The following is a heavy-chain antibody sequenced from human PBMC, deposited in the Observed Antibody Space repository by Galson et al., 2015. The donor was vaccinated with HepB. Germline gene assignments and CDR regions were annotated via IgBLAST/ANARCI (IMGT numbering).Heavy chain of an antibody. Sequence: SVKVSCKASGYTFTSYAMHWVRQAPGQRLEWMGWINAGNGNTKYSQKFQGRVTITRDTSASTAYMELSSLRSEDTALYYCARGQQWPDYYYYYMDVWGKGTTVTVSS. J-gene: IGHJ6*03. V-gene: IGHV1-3*01. CDR3: ARGQQWPDYYYYYMDV. D-gene: IGHD6-19*01. CDR1: GYTFTSYA. CDR2: INAGNGNT.